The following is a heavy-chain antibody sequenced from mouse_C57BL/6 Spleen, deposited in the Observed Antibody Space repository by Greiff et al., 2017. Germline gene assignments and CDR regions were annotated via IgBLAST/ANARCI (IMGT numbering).Heavy chain of an antibody. D-gene: IGHD1-2*01. J-gene: IGHJ3*01. CDR1: GYTFTEYT. CDR2: FYPGSGSI. V-gene: IGHV1-62-2*01. Sequence: QVHVKQSGAELVKPGASVKLSCKASGYTFTEYTIHWVKQRSGQGLEWIGWFYPGSGSIKYNEKFKDKATLTADTSSSTVYMELSRLTSGDSAVYFCARHEVTLLFAYWGQGTLVTVSA. CDR3: ARHEVTLLFAY.